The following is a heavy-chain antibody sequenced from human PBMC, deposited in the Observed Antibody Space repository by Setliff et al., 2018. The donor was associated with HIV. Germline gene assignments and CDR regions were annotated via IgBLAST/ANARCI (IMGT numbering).Heavy chain of an antibody. D-gene: IGHD3-10*01. Sequence: PGGSLRLSCAVSGFPFSISPLNWVRLPPGKGPVWLSRINAAGGNTNYVDSVKARCTISRDNAGSTVYLQMSSLRAEDTAVYYCATDPVDGSSYWGQGTLVTVSS. CDR1: GFPFSISP. J-gene: IGHJ4*02. CDR3: ATDPVDGSSY. CDR2: INAAGGNT. V-gene: IGHV3-74*01.